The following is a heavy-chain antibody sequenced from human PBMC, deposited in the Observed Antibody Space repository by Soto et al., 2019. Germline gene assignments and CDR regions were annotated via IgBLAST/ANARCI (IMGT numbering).Heavy chain of an antibody. J-gene: IGHJ6*02. V-gene: IGHV3-30*18. CDR2: ISYDGSNK. Sequence: GALRLSCAASEFTFSTYGMHWVRQAPGKGLEWVALISYDGSNKNYADSVKGRFTISRDNSKNTLYLQMNSLRAEDTALYYCAKHEVRNPSLYAMDVWGQGTTVTVSS. D-gene: IGHD3-10*01. CDR1: EFTFSTYG. CDR3: AKHEVRNPSLYAMDV.